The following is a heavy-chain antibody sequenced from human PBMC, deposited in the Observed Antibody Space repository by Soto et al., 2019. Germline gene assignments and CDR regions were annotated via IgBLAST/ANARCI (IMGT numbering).Heavy chain of an antibody. V-gene: IGHV3-33*01. J-gene: IGHJ6*02. CDR2: IWYDGSNK. CDR1: GFTFSSYG. D-gene: IGHD3-10*01. CDR3: ARDFGKSSTYGMDV. Sequence: GGSLRLSCAASGFTFSSYGMHWVRQAPGKGLEWVAVIWYDGSNKYYADSVKGRFTISRDNSKNTLYLQMNSLRAEDTAVYYCARDFGKSSTYGMDVWGQGTTVTVSS.